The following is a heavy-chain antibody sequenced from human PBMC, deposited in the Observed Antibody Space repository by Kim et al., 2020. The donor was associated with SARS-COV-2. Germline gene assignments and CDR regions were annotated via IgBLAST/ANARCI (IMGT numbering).Heavy chain of an antibody. Sequence: SETLSLTCTVSGGSISSYYWSWIRQPPGKGLEWIGYIYYSGSTNYNPSLKSRVTISVDTSKNQFSLKLSSVTAADTAVYYCARGPSRYNWNLYNWFDPWGQGTLVTVSS. D-gene: IGHD1-20*01. CDR2: IYYSGST. CDR1: GGSISSYY. CDR3: ARGPSRYNWNLYNWFDP. J-gene: IGHJ5*02. V-gene: IGHV4-59*01.